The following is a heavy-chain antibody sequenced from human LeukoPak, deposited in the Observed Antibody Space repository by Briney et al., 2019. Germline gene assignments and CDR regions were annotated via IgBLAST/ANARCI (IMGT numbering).Heavy chain of an antibody. Sequence: GGSLRLSCAASGFTFSSYAMSWVRQAPGKGLEWVSRINSDGSSTSYADSVKGRFTISRDNAKNTLYLQMNSLRAEDTAVYYCARAYGSGLSYYYYYGMDVWGQGTTVTVSS. V-gene: IGHV3-74*01. CDR2: INSDGSST. D-gene: IGHD3-10*01. J-gene: IGHJ6*02. CDR3: ARAYGSGLSYYYYYGMDV. CDR1: GFTFSSYA.